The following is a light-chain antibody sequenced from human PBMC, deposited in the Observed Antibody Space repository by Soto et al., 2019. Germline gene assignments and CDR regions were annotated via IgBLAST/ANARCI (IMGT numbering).Light chain of an antibody. CDR3: QSCDSSIYV. Sequence: NFMLTQPHSVSESPGKTVTISCTRSSGSIASNYVQWYQQRPGSAPTTVIYEDNQRPSGVPDRFSGSIDSSSNSASLTISGLKTEDEADYYCQSCDSSIYVFGTGTKLTVL. CDR1: SGSIASNY. V-gene: IGLV6-57*04. CDR2: EDN. J-gene: IGLJ1*01.